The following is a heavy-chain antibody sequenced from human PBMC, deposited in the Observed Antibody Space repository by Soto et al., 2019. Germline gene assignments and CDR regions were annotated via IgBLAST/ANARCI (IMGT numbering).Heavy chain of an antibody. CDR2: IWYDGSNK. D-gene: IGHD3-10*01. Sequence: QVQLVESGGGVVQPGKSLRLSCAASGLTFSSYGMHWVRQAPGKGLEWVAVIWYDGSNKYYADSVKGRFTISRDNSKSTLYLQMNSLRAEDTAVYYCAKGSGSFNYYDYYYMDVWGKGTTVTVSS. CDR3: AKGSGSFNYYDYYYMDV. CDR1: GLTFSSYG. V-gene: IGHV3-33*06. J-gene: IGHJ6*03.